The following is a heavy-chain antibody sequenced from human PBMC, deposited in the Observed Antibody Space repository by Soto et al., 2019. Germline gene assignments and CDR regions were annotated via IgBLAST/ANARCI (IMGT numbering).Heavy chain of an antibody. CDR2: IYYSGST. CDR3: ARGDIVVVPAAVTETNYYYYGMDV. V-gene: IGHV4-61*01. CDR1: GGSVSSGSYY. J-gene: IGHJ6*04. Sequence: SQTLSLTCTVSGGSVSSGSYYWSWIRQPPGKGLEWIGYIYYSGSTNYNPSLKSRVTISVDTSKNQFSLKLSSVTAADTAVYYCARGDIVVVPAAVTETNYYYYGMDVCGEGTTVTLSS. D-gene: IGHD2-2*01.